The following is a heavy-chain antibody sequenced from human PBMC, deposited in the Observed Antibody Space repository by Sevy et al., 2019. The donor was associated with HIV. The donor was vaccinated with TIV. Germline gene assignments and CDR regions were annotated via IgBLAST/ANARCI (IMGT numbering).Heavy chain of an antibody. CDR3: AKDLARYSSSWYQGDY. Sequence: GGSLRLSCAASGFTFSSYAMHWVRQAPGKGLEWVAVISYDGSNKYYANSVKGRFTISRDNSKNTLYLQMNSLRAEDTAVYYCAKDLARYSSSWYQGDYWGQGTLVTVSS. D-gene: IGHD6-13*01. CDR2: ISYDGSNK. CDR1: GFTFSSYA. V-gene: IGHV3-30-3*01. J-gene: IGHJ4*02.